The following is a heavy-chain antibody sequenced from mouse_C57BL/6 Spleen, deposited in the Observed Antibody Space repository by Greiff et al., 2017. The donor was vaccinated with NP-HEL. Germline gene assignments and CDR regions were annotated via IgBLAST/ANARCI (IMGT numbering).Heavy chain of an antibody. V-gene: IGHV1-26*01. D-gene: IGHD2-3*01. Sequence: EVQLQQSGPELVKPGASVKISCKASGYTFTDYYMNWVKQSHGKSLEWIGDINPNNGGTSYNQKFKGKATLTVDKSSSTAYMELRSLTSEDSAVYFCARMGLYDGDSWFAYRGQGTLVTVSA. CDR1: GYTFTDYY. CDR2: INPNNGGT. J-gene: IGHJ3*01. CDR3: ARMGLYDGDSWFAY.